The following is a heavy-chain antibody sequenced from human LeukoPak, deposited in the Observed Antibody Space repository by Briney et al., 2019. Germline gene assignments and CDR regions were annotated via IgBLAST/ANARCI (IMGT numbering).Heavy chain of an antibody. CDR3: ARARGDTILGVATYFDY. CDR1: GGSISSGYYY. J-gene: IGHJ4*02. D-gene: IGHD3-3*01. CDR2: IYFSGST. V-gene: IGHV4-39*01. Sequence: PSETLSLTCIVSGGSISSGYYYWAWIRQPPGKGLEWVGTIYFSGSTYYNPSLKSRVTISVDTSKNQFSLKLSSVTAGDTAVYYCARARGDTILGVATYFDYWGQGTLVTVSS.